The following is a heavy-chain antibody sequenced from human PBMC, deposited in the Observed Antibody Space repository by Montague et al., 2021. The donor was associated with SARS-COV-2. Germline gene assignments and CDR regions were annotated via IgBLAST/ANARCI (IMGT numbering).Heavy chain of an antibody. J-gene: IGHJ6*02. CDR3: AKDTATIRIAVALMDV. CDR2: MSGSGVRR. V-gene: IGHV3-23*01. D-gene: IGHD6-19*01. CDR1: GFLFSNYA. Sequence: RFSCAASGFLFSNYAMTWFRQAPGKGLEWVSTMSGSGVRRDYADSVKGRFTISRDSSKNTLYLQMNSLRVEDTAVYYCAKDTATIRIAVALMDVWGQGTTVIVSS.